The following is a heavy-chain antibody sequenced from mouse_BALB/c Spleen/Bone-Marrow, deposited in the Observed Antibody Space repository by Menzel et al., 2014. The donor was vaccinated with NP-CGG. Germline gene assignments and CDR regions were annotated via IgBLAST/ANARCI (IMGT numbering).Heavy chain of an antibody. CDR2: IWAGGST. CDR1: GFSLTSYG. J-gene: IGHJ4*01. CDR3: ARYYYGSLYAMDY. V-gene: IGHV2-9*02. D-gene: IGHD1-1*01. Sequence: QVQLKQSGPGLVAPSQSLSITCTVSGFSLTSYGVHWVRRPPGKGLEWLGVIWAGGSTNYNSALMSRLSISKDKSKRQFFLKMDSLQTDDTAMYYCARYYYGSLYAMDYWGQGTSVTVSS.